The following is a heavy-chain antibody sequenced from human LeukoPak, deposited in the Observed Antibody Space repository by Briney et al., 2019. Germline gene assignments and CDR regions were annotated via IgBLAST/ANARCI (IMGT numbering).Heavy chain of an antibody. CDR3: ARGIAAAGGPLDY. D-gene: IGHD6-13*01. CDR1: GYTFTGYY. CDR2: IIPIFGTA. Sequence: SVKVSCKASGYTFTGYYIHWVRQAPGQGLEWMGGIIPIFGTANYAQKFQGRVTITADESTSTAYMELSSLRSEDTAVYYCARGIAAAGGPLDYWGQGTLVTVSS. J-gene: IGHJ4*02. V-gene: IGHV1-69*13.